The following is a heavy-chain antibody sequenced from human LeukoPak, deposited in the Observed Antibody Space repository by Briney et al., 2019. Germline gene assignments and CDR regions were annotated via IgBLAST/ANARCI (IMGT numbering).Heavy chain of an antibody. J-gene: IGHJ4*01. V-gene: IGHV1-2*02. CDR3: ASSSGSGWCSY. Sequence: ASVTVSYKASGYTFTGYYMHWVRQAPGHGLEWMGWINPNSGGTNYAQKVQGRVTMTRGTSISTAYMELSRLRSDDTAVYYCASSSGSGWCSYWGQGTLVTVSS. CDR1: GYTFTGYY. CDR2: INPNSGGT. D-gene: IGHD6-19*01.